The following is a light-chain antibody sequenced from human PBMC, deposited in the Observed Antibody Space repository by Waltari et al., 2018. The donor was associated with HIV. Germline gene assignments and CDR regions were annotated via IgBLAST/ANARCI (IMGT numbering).Light chain of an antibody. J-gene: IGLJ2*01. CDR1: SNDVGAYEY. Sequence: QSALTQPPSASGSPGQSVTISCTGTSNDVGAYEYVSWYQQHPGRAPKLLIYEVTKRPSGVPDRFSGSKSGNTASLTVSGLQAEDDGHYYCTSYVDNYHVFFGGGTKLTVL. CDR2: EVT. V-gene: IGLV2-8*01. CDR3: TSYVDNYHVF.